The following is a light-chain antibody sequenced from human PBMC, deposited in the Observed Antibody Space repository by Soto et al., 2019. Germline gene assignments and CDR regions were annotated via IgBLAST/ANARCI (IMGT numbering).Light chain of an antibody. CDR1: QSVSSSY. J-gene: IGKJ2*01. Sequence: EIVLTQSPDTLSLSPGERATLSCRASQSVSSSYLAWYQQKPGQAPRLLIYGASSRATGVQDRFSGSGSGTDLALIISRLEPEDFAVYYCQCYTSSPPAYTFGQGTKLEIK. V-gene: IGKV3-20*01. CDR3: QCYTSSPPAYT. CDR2: GAS.